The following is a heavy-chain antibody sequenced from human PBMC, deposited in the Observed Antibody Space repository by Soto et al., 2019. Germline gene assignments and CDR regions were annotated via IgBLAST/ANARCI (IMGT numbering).Heavy chain of an antibody. J-gene: IGHJ4*02. CDR1: GGSISSGDYY. CDR3: ASNSYGYTFYAY. Sequence: SLTCTVSGGSISSGDYYWSWIRQPPGKGLEWIGYIYYSGSTYYNPSLKSRVTISVDTSKNQFSLKLSSVTAADTAVYYCASNSYGYTFYAYWGQGTLVPVSS. V-gene: IGHV4-30-4*01. CDR2: IYYSGST. D-gene: IGHD5-18*01.